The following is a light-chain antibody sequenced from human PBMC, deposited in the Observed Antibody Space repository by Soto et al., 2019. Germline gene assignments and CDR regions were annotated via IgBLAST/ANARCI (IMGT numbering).Light chain of an antibody. J-gene: IGKJ4*01. CDR3: QKYNSAHLT. CDR2: AAS. Sequence: DIQMTQSPSSLSASVGDRVTITCRASQGIGNYLAWYQQKPGQVPKLLIYAASTLQSGVTSRLSGSGSWTDFAPTTASLLPQDAFSYFCQKYNSAHLTFGGGTKVEIK. CDR1: QGIGNY. V-gene: IGKV1-27*01.